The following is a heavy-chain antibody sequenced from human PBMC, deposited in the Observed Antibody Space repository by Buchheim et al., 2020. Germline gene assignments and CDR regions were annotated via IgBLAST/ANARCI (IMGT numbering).Heavy chain of an antibody. CDR3: MGGGAASS. D-gene: IGHD2-15*01. V-gene: IGHV3-7*01. J-gene: IGHJ5*02. CDR2: IKPDGTFE. Sequence: DVQLVESGGGLVQPGESLRLSCATSGFFFRSFWMNWVRQAPGKGLEWVASIKPDGTFESYVDSMRGRLTISRDNARNSVFLQMSSLRVDDTAVYYCMGGGAASSWGQGTL. CDR1: GFFFRSFW.